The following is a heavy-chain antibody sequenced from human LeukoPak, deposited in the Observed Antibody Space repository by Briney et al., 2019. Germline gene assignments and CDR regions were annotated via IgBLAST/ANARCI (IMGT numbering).Heavy chain of an antibody. CDR2: IYYSGST. J-gene: IGHJ4*02. V-gene: IGHV4-39*01. CDR3: ARRVGAAAGDFDY. D-gene: IGHD6-13*01. CDR1: GGSISSSSYY. Sequence: SETLSLTCTVSGGSISSSSYYWGWIRQPPGKGLEWIGSIYYSGSTYYNPSLKSRVTISVDTSKNRFSLKLSSVTAADTAVYYCARRVGAAAGDFDYWGQGTLVTVSS.